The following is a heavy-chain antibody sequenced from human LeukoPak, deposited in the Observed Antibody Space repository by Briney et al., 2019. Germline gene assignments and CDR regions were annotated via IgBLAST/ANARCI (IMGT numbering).Heavy chain of an antibody. Sequence: GGSLRLSCAASGFTFSSYSMIWVRRAPGKGLEWVASITRSSNYLYYADSVKGRFTISRDNAKNSLYLQMNSLRAEDTAVYYCARERYYYGSGSYWGFDYWGQGTLVTVSS. J-gene: IGHJ4*02. CDR2: ITRSSNYL. V-gene: IGHV3-21*01. CDR3: ARERYYYGSGSYWGFDY. D-gene: IGHD3-10*01. CDR1: GFTFSSYS.